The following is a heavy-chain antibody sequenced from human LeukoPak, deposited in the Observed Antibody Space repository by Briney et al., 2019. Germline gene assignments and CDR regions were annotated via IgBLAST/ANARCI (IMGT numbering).Heavy chain of an antibody. CDR2: INPSGGRT. CDR3: ARDGWENDFWSRGAFDI. D-gene: IGHD3-3*01. Sequence: GASVKVSCKASGYTFTSYYMHWVRQAPGQGLEWMGIINPSGGRTSYAKKFQGRVTMTRDTSTSTVYMELSSLRSEDTAVYYCARDGWENDFWSRGAFDIWGQGTMVTVSS. J-gene: IGHJ3*02. V-gene: IGHV1-46*01. CDR1: GYTFTSYY.